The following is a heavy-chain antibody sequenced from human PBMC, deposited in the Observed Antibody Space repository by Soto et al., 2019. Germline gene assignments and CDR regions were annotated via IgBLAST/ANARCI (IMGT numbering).Heavy chain of an antibody. CDR1: GYSFTSYW. CDR2: IYPGDSET. V-gene: IGHV5-51*01. CDR3: ARGWYFDL. Sequence: LGESLKISCKGSGYSFTSYWIGWVRQMPGKGLEWMGMIYPGDSETRYSPSFQGQVTISADKSNSTAFLQWNSLKASDTAMYYCARGWYFDLWGRGTLVTVSS. J-gene: IGHJ2*01.